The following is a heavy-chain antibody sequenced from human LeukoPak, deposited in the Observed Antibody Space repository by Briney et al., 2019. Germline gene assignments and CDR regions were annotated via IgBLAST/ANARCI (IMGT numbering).Heavy chain of an antibody. CDR1: GFTFSSYS. CDR2: ISFDGSNK. CDR3: ARDGDGYNFVVYYGLGV. J-gene: IGHJ6*02. Sequence: PGGSLRLSCAASGFTFSSYSMNWVRQAPGKGLEWVAGISFDGSNKYYADSVKGRFTISRDNSKNTLFLQMNSLRADDTAVYYCARDGDGYNFVVYYGLGVWGQGTTVTVSS. D-gene: IGHD5-24*01. V-gene: IGHV3-30*03.